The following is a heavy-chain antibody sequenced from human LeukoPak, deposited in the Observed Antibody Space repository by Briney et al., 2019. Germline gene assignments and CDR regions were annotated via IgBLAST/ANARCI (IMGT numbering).Heavy chain of an antibody. CDR2: ISYDGSNK. CDR3: ARDNNGDY. D-gene: IGHD1/OR15-1a*01. J-gene: IGHJ4*02. CDR1: GFTFSSYA. Sequence: PGRSLRLSCAASGFTFSSYAMHWVRQAPGKGLEWVAVISYDGSNKYYADSVKGRFTISRDNSKNTLYLQMNSLRAEDTAVYYCARDNNGDYWGQGTLVTVSS. V-gene: IGHV3-30-3*01.